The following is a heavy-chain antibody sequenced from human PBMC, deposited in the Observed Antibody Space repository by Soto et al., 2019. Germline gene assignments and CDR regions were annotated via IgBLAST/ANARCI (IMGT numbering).Heavy chain of an antibody. CDR1: GASISSSSYY. CDR2: IYYSGST. CDR3: ARLNAGTTYYYYGMDV. V-gene: IGHV4-39*01. D-gene: IGHD1-7*01. Sequence: SETLSLTCTVSGASISSSSYYWGWIRQPPGKGLEWIGSIYYSGSTYYKPSLKSQDTISVDTSKNKITLKLSTVTAADTALYYCARLNAGTTYYYYGMDVWGQGTTVT. J-gene: IGHJ6*02.